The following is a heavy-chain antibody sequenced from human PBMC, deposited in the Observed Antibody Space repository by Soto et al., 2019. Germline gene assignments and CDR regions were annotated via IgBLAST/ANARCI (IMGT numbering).Heavy chain of an antibody. D-gene: IGHD3-10*01. J-gene: IGHJ5*02. CDR3: ARDRPGISVIRAVKTYNYFDP. CDR1: GYNFLTYG. CDR2: ISTDNTHR. V-gene: IGHV1-18*01. Sequence: ASVKVSCKASGYNFLTYGISWLRQAPGRGLEWMGWISTDNTHRNYAQNFQERVTMTTDTSTNTAYMELRSLRSDDTAIYYCARDRPGISVIRAVKTYNYFDPWGQGALVTVSS.